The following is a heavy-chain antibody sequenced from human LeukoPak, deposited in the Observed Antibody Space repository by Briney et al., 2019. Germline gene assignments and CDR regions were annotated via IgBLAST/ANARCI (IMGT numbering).Heavy chain of an antibody. CDR3: ASDNFSKNVIPSFDY. CDR2: IYYSGSP. D-gene: IGHD4-11*01. CDR1: GGSLSSTTYY. J-gene: IGHJ4*02. V-gene: IGHV4-39*07. Sequence: SETLSLTCTVSGGSLSSTTYYWGWLPHPPGRGLEWLGSIYYSGSPYYSPSLKSRVSISIDTSKNQFSLKMSSVTAADTAVYYCASDNFSKNVIPSFDYWGQGTLVTVSS.